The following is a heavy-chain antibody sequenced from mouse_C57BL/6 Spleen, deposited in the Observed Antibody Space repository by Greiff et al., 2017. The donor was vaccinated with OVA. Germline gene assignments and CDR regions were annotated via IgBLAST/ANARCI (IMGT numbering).Heavy chain of an antibody. V-gene: IGHV5-17*01. J-gene: IGHJ1*03. CDR2: ISSGSSTI. CDR3: ASAYYNGYWYFDV. D-gene: IGHD2-12*01. Sequence: EVQLVESGGGLVKPGGSLTLSCAASGFTFSDYGMHWVRQAPEKGLEWVAYISSGSSTIYYADTVKGRFTISRDNAKNTLFLQMTSLRSEDTAMYYCASAYYNGYWYFDVWGTGTTVTVSS. CDR1: GFTFSDYG.